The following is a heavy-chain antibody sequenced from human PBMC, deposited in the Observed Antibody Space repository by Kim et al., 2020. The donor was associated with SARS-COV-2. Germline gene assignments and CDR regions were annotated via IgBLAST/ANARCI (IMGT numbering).Heavy chain of an antibody. CDR1: GFTFSSYS. CDR3: AREGGGSSGWSWSDP. Sequence: GGSLRLSCAASGFTFSSYSMNWVRQAPGKGLEWVSSISSSSSYIYYADSVKGRFTISRDNAKNSLYLQMNSLRAEDTAVYYCAREGGGSSGWSWSDPWGQGTLVTVSS. V-gene: IGHV3-21*01. J-gene: IGHJ5*02. D-gene: IGHD6-19*01. CDR2: ISSSSSYI.